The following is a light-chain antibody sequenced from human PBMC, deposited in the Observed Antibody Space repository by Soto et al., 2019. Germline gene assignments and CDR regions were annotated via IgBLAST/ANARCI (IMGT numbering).Light chain of an antibody. CDR2: GAS. J-gene: IGKJ1*01. Sequence: EIVMPQSPATLSVSPGERATLSCRASQSVSSNLAWYQQKPGQAPRLLIYGASTRATGIPARFSGSGSGTEFTLTISGLQAEDCAVYYCQQYNNWPQTFGQGTKVEIK. V-gene: IGKV3-15*01. CDR1: QSVSSN. CDR3: QQYNNWPQT.